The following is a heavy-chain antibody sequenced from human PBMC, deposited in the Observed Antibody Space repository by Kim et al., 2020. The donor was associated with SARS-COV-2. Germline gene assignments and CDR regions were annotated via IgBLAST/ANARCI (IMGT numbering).Heavy chain of an antibody. CDR1: GFTFSTYS. D-gene: IGHD2-15*01. CDR2: IKEDGSEK. CDR3: ARMVVVDY. J-gene: IGHJ4*02. V-gene: IGHV3-7*01. Sequence: GGSLRLSCAASGFTFSTYSMSWVRQAPGKGLEWVANIKEDGSEKHYVDSVKGRFTISRDNAKNSLYLQMNSLRAEDTAVYYCARMVVVDYWGQGTLVTVSS.